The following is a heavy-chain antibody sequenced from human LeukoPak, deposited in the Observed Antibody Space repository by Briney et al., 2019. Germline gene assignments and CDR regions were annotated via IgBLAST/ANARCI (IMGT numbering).Heavy chain of an antibody. CDR2: ISGSGGST. V-gene: IGHV3-23*01. CDR1: GFTFSSYA. CDR3: AKDSRGNSYYMDV. Sequence: PGGSLRLSCAASGFTFSSYAMSWVHQAPGKGLEWVSAISGSGGSTYYADSVKGRFTISRDNSKNTLYLQMNSLRAEDTAVYYCAKDSRGNSYYMDVWGKGTTVTVSS. J-gene: IGHJ6*03. D-gene: IGHD2/OR15-2a*01.